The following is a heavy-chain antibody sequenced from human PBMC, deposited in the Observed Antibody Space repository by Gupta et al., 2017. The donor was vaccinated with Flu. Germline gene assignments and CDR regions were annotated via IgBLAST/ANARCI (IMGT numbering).Heavy chain of an antibody. D-gene: IGHD3-22*01. CDR2: IYHSGST. J-gene: IGHJ4*02. CDR1: GYSISSGYY. V-gene: IGHV4-38-2*01. Sequence: QVQLQESGPGLVKPSETLSLTCAVSGYSISSGYYWGWIRQPPGKGLEWIGSIYHSGSTYYNPSLKSRVTISVDTSKNQFSLKLSSVTAADTAVYYCARSRDYDSSGYPYYFDYWGQGTLVTVAS. CDR3: ARSRDYDSSGYPYYFDY.